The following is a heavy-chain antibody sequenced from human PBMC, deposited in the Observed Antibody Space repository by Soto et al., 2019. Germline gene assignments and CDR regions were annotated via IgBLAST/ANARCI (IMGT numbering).Heavy chain of an antibody. Sequence: SETLSLTCTVSGGSISSSSYYWGWIRQPPGKGLEWIGSIYYSGSTYYTPSLKSRVTISVDTSKNQFSLKLSSVTAADTAVYYCARDLSPTTCSGGSCPKLYYFDYWGQGTLVTVSS. D-gene: IGHD2-15*01. CDR1: GGSISSSSYY. CDR2: IYYSGST. CDR3: ARDLSPTTCSGGSCPKLYYFDY. V-gene: IGHV4-39*07. J-gene: IGHJ4*02.